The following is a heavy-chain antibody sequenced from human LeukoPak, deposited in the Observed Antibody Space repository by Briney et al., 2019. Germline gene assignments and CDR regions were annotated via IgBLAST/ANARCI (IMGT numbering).Heavy chain of an antibody. D-gene: IGHD2-2*01. J-gene: IGHJ4*02. Sequence: SETLSLTCAVYGGSFSGYYWSWIRQPPGKGLEWIGEINHSGSTNYNPSLKSRVTISVDTSKNQFSLKLSSVTAADTAVYYCARRGVVPAARRQFDYWGQGTLVAVSS. V-gene: IGHV4-34*01. CDR3: ARRGVVPAARRQFDY. CDR1: GGSFSGYY. CDR2: INHSGST.